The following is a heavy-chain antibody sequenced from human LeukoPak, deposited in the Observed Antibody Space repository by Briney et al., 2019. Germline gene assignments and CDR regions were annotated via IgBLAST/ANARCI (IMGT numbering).Heavy chain of an antibody. CDR1: GFTFNSDA. Sequence: PGGSLRLSCAASGFTFNSDAMSWDRQAPRKGLEWVSAITGGGGSTYYADSLKGRFTISRDNSKNTLYLQMNSLRAEDTAVYYCAKPLDPTSSILDYWGQGTLVIVSS. V-gene: IGHV3-23*01. CDR2: ITGGGGST. D-gene: IGHD2-2*01. CDR3: AKPLDPTSSILDY. J-gene: IGHJ4*02.